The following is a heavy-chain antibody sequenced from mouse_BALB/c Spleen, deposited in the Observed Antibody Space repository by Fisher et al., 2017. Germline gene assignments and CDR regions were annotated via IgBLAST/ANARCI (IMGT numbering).Heavy chain of an antibody. V-gene: IGHV5-17*02. J-gene: IGHJ4*01. Sequence: RFTISRDNPKNTLFLQMTSLRSEDTAMYYCARSPYAMDYWGQGTSVTVS. CDR3: ARSPYAMDY.